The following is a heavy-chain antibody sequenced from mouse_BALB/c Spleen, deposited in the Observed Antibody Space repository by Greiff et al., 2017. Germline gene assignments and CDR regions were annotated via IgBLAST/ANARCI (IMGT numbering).Heavy chain of an antibody. J-gene: IGHJ2*01. D-gene: IGHD1-2*01. CDR3: ARDGVTTAFDY. CDR1: GFTFSDYY. Sequence: EVKLVESGGGLVKPGGSLKLSCAASGFTFSDYYMYWVRQTPEKRLEWVATISDGGSYTYYPDSVKGRFTISRDNAKNNLYLQMSSLKSEDTAMYYCARDGVTTAFDYWGQGTTLTVSS. CDR2: ISDGGSYT. V-gene: IGHV5-4*02.